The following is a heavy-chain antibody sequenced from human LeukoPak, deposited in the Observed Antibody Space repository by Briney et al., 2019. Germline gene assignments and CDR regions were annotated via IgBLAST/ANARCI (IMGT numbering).Heavy chain of an antibody. J-gene: IGHJ4*02. V-gene: IGHV1-2*02. CDR1: GYTFTGYY. CDR2: INPNSGGT. Sequence: ASVKVSCKASGYTFTGYYMHWVRQAPGQGLEWMGWINPNSGGTNYAQKFQGRVTMTRDTSISTAYMELSSLRSEDTAVYYCARAGAYSNYVGYYDYWGQGTLVTVSS. D-gene: IGHD4-11*01. CDR3: ARAGAYSNYVGYYDY.